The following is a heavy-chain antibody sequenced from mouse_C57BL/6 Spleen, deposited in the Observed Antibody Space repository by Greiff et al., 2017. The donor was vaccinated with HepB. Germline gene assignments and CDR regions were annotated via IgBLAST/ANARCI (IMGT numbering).Heavy chain of an antibody. Sequence: DVQLVESGGGLVKPGGSLKLSCAASGFTFSSYAMSWVRQTPEKRLEWVATISDGGSYTYYPDNVKGRFTISRDNAKNNLYLQMSHLKSEDTAMYYCARGEKYDYDAVFAYWGQGTLVTVSA. CDR3: ARGEKYDYDAVFAY. V-gene: IGHV5-4*01. CDR1: GFTFSSYA. CDR2: ISDGGSYT. J-gene: IGHJ3*01. D-gene: IGHD2-4*01.